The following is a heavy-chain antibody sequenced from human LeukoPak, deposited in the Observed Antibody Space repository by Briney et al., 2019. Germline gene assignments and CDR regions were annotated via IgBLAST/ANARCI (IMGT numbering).Heavy chain of an antibody. CDR1: GGSISSSSYY. CDR3: ARTSELPGDY. J-gene: IGHJ4*02. CDR2: IYYSGST. D-gene: IGHD1-26*01. Sequence: SETLSLTCTVSGGSISSSSYYWGWIRQPPGKGLEWIGGIYYSGSTYYNPSLKSRVTISVDTSKNQFSLKLSSVTAADTAVYYCARTSELPGDYWGQGTLVTVSS. V-gene: IGHV4-39*01.